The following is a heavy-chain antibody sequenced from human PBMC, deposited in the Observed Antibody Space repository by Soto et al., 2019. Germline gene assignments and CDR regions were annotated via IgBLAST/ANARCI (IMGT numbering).Heavy chain of an antibody. CDR3: ARDRTVITGTTCYYYYGMDV. Sequence: SVKVSCKASGGTFSSYAISWVRQAPGQGLEWMGGIIPIFGTANYAQKFQGRVTITADESTSTAYMELSSLRSEDTAVYYCARDRTVITGTTCYYYYGMDVWGQGTTVTVSS. J-gene: IGHJ6*02. D-gene: IGHD1-7*01. CDR2: IIPIFGTA. CDR1: GGTFSSYA. V-gene: IGHV1-69*13.